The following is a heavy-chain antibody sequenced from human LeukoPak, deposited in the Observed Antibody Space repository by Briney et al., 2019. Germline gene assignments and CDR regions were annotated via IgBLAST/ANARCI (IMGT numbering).Heavy chain of an antibody. Sequence: GGSLRLSCAASGFTFSDYYMSWIRQAPGKGLEWVSYISSSGSTIYYAGSVKGRFTISRDNAKNSLYLQMDSLRAEDTAVYYCASQPKLLWFGVAWTWGQGTLVTVSS. J-gene: IGHJ4*02. CDR2: ISSSGSTI. CDR1: GFTFSDYY. V-gene: IGHV3-11*01. D-gene: IGHD3-10*01. CDR3: ASQPKLLWFGVAWT.